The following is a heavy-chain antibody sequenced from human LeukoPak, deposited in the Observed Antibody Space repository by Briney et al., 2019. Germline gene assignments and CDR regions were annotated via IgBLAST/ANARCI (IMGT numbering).Heavy chain of an antibody. CDR2: IHYSGRT. Sequence: SETLSLNCTVSGGSIISSSYYWGWIRQPPGKGLEWIGTIHYSGRTYYSPSLKSRVTISADTSKNQFSLNVSSVTAADTAMYYCARHGLHQAFDYWGQGTLVTVSS. D-gene: IGHD5/OR15-5a*01. CDR3: ARHGLHQAFDY. J-gene: IGHJ4*02. CDR1: GGSIISSSYY. V-gene: IGHV4-39*01.